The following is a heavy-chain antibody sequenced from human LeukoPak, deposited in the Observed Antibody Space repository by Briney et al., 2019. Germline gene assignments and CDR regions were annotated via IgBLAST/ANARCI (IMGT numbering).Heavy chain of an antibody. CDR2: INPNSGGT. CDR1: GYTFTGYY. D-gene: IGHD3-3*01. J-gene: IGHJ4*02. Sequence: ASVKVSCKASGYTFTGYYMHWVRQAPGQGLEWMGWINPNSGGTNYAQKFQGRVTMTRDTSVSTAYMELSRLRSDDTAVYYCARDHYDFWSGYHAQNLYYFDYWGQGTLVTVSS. CDR3: ARDHYDFWSGYHAQNLYYFDY. V-gene: IGHV1-2*02.